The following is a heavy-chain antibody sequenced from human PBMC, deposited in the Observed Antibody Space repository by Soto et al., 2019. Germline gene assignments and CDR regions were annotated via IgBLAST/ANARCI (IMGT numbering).Heavy chain of an antibody. J-gene: IGHJ4*02. CDR1: GYTFSNFW. Sequence: GESLKISFQCSGYTFSNFWIGWVRQLPGQGLEWMGIIYPGDHETRYSPSFLGKVTISAETSINTAYLQWSSLEASDSAFYFCARSPRSSPYFDFWGQGALVTVSS. CDR2: IYPGDHET. D-gene: IGHD6-13*01. V-gene: IGHV5-51*01. CDR3: ARSPRSSPYFDF.